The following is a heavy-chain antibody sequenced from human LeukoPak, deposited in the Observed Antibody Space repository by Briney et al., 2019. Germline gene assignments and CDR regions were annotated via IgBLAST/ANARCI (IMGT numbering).Heavy chain of an antibody. J-gene: IGHJ6*03. CDR3: ARAIRYFGYYYYYMDV. D-gene: IGHD3-9*01. CDR2: INHSGRT. V-gene: IGHV4-38-2*02. Sequence: SETLSLTCTVSGYSISSGYYWGWIRQPPGKGLEWIGEINHSGRTNYNPSLKSRVTISVDTSKNQFSLKLSSVTAADTAVYYCARAIRYFGYYYYYMDVWGKGTTVTISS. CDR1: GYSISSGYY.